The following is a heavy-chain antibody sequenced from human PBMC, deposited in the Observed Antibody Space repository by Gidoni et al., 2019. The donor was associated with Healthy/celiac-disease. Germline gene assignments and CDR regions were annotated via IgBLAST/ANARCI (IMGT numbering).Heavy chain of an antibody. CDR3: ARGNLVTVRGVILCWFDP. CDR1: GRPTSSGGYY. Sequence: QVQLQESGPGLVKPSQPLSITCTISGRPTSSGGYYWSWIRQHPGKGLEWIGYIYYSESTYYNPSLKSRVTISVDTSKNQFSLKLSSVTAADTAVYYCARGNLVTVRGVILCWFDPWGQGTLVTVSS. J-gene: IGHJ5*02. V-gene: IGHV4-31*03. CDR2: IYYSEST. D-gene: IGHD3-10*01.